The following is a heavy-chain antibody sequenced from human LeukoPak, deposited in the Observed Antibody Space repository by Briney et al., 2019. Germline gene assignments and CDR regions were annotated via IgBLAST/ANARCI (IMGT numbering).Heavy chain of an antibody. CDR3: ARRFTMIVVGHDAFDI. J-gene: IGHJ3*02. CDR2: IYYSGAT. V-gene: IGHV4-31*03. Sequence: SDTLSLTCTFSGGSISSGGYYCSWIRQHPGKGLELIGYIYYSGATHYNPSLQSRVTISVDTSKNQFSLKLNSVTAADTAVYYCARRFTMIVVGHDAFDIWGQGTMVPVSS. CDR1: GGSISSGGYY. D-gene: IGHD3-22*01.